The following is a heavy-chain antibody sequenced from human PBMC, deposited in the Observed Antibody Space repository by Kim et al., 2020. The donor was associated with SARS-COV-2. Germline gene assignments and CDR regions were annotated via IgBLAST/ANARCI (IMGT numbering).Heavy chain of an antibody. CDR2: TYYRSRWFT. CDR3: AISPLEGNWFES. Sequence: SQTLSLTCAISGDSVSSYSAAWNWIRQSPSRGLEWLGRTYYRSRWFTHYAPSVISRITVTPDTSKNHFSLHLNSVTPEDTALYYCAISPLEGNWFESWGQGTLVTVSS. CDR1: GDSVSSYSAA. D-gene: IGHD1-1*01. V-gene: IGHV6-1*01. J-gene: IGHJ5*01.